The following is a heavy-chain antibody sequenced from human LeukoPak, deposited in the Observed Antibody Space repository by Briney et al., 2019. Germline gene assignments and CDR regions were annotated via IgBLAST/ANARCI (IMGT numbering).Heavy chain of an antibody. CDR2: IKQDGSEK. CDR1: GFTFDDYA. V-gene: IGHV3-7*01. CDR3: ARDSLGRAATGIAMDY. D-gene: IGHD6-13*01. Sequence: GGSLRLSCAASGFTFDDYAMHWVRQAPGKGLEWVANIKQDGSEKYYVDSVKGRFTISRDNAKNSLYLQMNSLRAEDTAVYYCARDSLGRAATGIAMDYWGQGTLVTVSS. J-gene: IGHJ4*02.